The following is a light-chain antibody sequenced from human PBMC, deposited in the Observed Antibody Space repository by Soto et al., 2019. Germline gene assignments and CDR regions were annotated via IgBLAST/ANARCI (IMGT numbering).Light chain of an antibody. CDR1: SSDVGAYNY. V-gene: IGLV2-14*01. J-gene: IGLJ2*01. CDR3: SSYTTSATVV. CDR2: DVS. Sequence: QSALTQPASVSGSPRQSITISCTGTSSDVGAYNYVSWYQQNPGKAPKLMVYDVSNRPAGVSNRFSGSKSGNTASLTISGLQAEDEADYYCSSYTTSATVVFGGGTKLTVL.